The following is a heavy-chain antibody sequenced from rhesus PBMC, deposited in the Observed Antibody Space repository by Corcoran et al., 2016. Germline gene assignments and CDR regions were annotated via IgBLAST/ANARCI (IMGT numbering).Heavy chain of an antibody. V-gene: IGHV1-1*01. D-gene: IGHD5-42*01. Sequence: QVQLVQSGAEIKQPGASVKLSCKASGYIFPSYYMHWVRPAPGHGLEWIGVISPYNGNKGYAQNVQGRVTITTDTSTRTGYMELSSLRSEDTAVYYCARAQGIEIDYWGQGVLVTVSS. CDR3: ARAQGIEIDY. CDR1: GYIFPSYY. CDR2: ISPYNGNK. J-gene: IGHJ4*01.